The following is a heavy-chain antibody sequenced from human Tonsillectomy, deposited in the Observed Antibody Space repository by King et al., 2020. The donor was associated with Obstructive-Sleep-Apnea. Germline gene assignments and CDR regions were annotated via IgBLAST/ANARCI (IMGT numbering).Heavy chain of an antibody. CDR3: AKCMRPVVHRAFYGMDG. D-gene: IGHD3-22*01. V-gene: IGHV3-30*04. CDR1: GFTFSRSA. CDR2: IAYDGTNQ. J-gene: IGHJ6*02. Sequence: VQLVESGGGVVQPGRSLRLSCAASGFTFSRSAMHWVRQAPGKGLEWVAVIAYDGTNQNYADSVKGRFTISRDNSKNTLYLQMNSLRAEDTAVYYCAKCMRPVVHRAFYGMDGWGQGTTVTVSS.